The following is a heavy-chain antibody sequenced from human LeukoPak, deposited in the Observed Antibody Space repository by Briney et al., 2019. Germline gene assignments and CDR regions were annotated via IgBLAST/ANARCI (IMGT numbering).Heavy chain of an antibody. CDR1: GYTFTTYY. CDR2: IRPSDDYT. J-gene: IGHJ4*02. D-gene: IGHD2-2*02. Sequence: ASVKVSCKASGYTFTTYYMHWVRQAPGPGLEWMGVIRPSDDYTKYAQRFQGRVTMTRDTSTGTVFMELSGLRSEDMAVYYCARDSHTYASDYWGQGTLVTVSS. CDR3: ARDSHTYASDY. V-gene: IGHV1-46*01.